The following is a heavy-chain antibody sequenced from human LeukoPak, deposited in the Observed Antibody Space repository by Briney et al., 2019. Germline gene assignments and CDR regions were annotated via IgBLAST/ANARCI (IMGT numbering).Heavy chain of an antibody. D-gene: IGHD5-18*01. Sequence: SVKVSCKASGYTFTSYGISWVRQAPGQGLEWMGGIIPIFGTANYAQKFQGRVTITADKSTSTAYMELSSLRSEDTAAYYCARRLSYGSSYYYYYYMDVWGKGTTVTVSS. CDR1: GYTFTSYG. CDR3: ARRLSYGSSYYYYYYMDV. CDR2: IIPIFGTA. J-gene: IGHJ6*03. V-gene: IGHV1-69*06.